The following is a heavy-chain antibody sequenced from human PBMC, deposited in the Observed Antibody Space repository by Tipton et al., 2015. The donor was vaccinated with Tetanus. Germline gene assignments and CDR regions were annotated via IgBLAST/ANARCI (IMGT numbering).Heavy chain of an antibody. V-gene: IGHV1-46*01. CDR1: GYTFRNYY. D-gene: IGHD6-19*01. CDR3: ATYRSGWYNHFDY. J-gene: IGHJ4*02. Sequence: QVQLVQSGAEAKRPGASVKVSCKASGYTFRNYYVHWVRQAPGQGPERLGLINPDIGTTSHAQRFQGRVTMTRDTSTTTVYMELSSLRSEDTAVYYCATYRSGWYNHFDYWGQGTLVTVSS. CDR2: INPDIGTT.